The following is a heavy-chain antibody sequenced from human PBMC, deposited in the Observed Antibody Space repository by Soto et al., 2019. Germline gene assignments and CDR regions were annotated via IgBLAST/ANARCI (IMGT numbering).Heavy chain of an antibody. CDR1: GFTFSNAW. D-gene: IGHD6-13*01. J-gene: IGHJ3*02. Sequence: GGSLRLSCAASGFTFSNAWMSWVRQAPGKGLEWVGRIKSKTDGGTTDYAAPVKGRFTISRDDSKNTLYLQMNSLKTEDTAVYYCTTASSSWYAFDIWGQGTMVTVSS. CDR2: IKSKTDGGTT. CDR3: TTASSSWYAFDI. V-gene: IGHV3-15*01.